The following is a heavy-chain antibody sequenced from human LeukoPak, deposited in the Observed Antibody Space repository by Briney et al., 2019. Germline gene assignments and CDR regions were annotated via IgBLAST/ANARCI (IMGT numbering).Heavy chain of an antibody. Sequence: GGSLRLSCTASGFTFGDYAMSWVRQAPGKGLEWVGFIRSKAYGGTTEYAASVKGRFTISRDDSKGIAYLQMNSLKTEDTAVYYCTRNYVWGSYRYFDYWGQGTLVTVSS. CDR3: TRNYVWGSYRYFDY. J-gene: IGHJ4*02. D-gene: IGHD3-16*02. CDR1: GFTFGDYA. CDR2: IRSKAYGGTT. V-gene: IGHV3-49*04.